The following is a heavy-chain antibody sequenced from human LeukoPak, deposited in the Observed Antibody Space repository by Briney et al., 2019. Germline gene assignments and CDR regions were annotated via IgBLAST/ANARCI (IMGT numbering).Heavy chain of an antibody. CDR2: VCGRGDAT. D-gene: IGHD3-3*01. Sequence: GGSLTLSCAASGFTLSSFAMNWVPQAPGGGRKWLSAVCGRGDATYHAASVKGRFTISRDNSKTTLYLQMSSLRAEDTAVYYCAKGNSGFWSGYYPFDYWGQGTLVTVSS. J-gene: IGHJ4*02. V-gene: IGHV3-23*01. CDR3: AKGNSGFWSGYYPFDY. CDR1: GFTLSSFA.